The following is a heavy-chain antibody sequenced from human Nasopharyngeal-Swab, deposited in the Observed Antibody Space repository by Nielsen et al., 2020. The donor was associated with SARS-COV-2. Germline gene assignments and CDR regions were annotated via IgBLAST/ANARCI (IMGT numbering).Heavy chain of an antibody. CDR3: ARALHIYYYDSSGYFGDAFGI. Sequence: WIRQPPGKGLEWVSYISSSSSTIYYADSVKGRFTISRDNAKNPLYLQMNSLRAEDTAVYYCARALHIYYYDSSGYFGDAFGIWGQGTMVTVSS. J-gene: IGHJ3*02. D-gene: IGHD3-22*01. V-gene: IGHV3-48*01. CDR2: ISSSSSTI.